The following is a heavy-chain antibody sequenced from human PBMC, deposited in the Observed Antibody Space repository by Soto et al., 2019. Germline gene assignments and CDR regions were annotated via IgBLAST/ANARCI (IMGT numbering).Heavy chain of an antibody. J-gene: IGHJ3*02. CDR1: GYSFTSYW. V-gene: IGHV5-51*01. D-gene: IGHD3-16*01. CDR3: ARRLGIIRGDLSGAFDI. Sequence: GESLKISCKGSGYSFTSYWIGWVRQMPGKGLEWMGIIYPGDSDTRYSPSFQGQITISADKSIITAYLQWSSLKASDTAMYYCARRLGIIRGDLSGAFDIWGQGTMVTVSS. CDR2: IYPGDSDT.